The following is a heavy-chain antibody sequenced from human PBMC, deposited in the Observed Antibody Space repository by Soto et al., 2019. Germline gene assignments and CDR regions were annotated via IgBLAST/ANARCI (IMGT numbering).Heavy chain of an antibody. CDR3: TTSPGAYCSGGSYYSSLGY. V-gene: IGHV3-15*07. CDR2: SKSKTDGGTT. Sequence: EVQLVESGGGLVKPGGSLRLSCAASGFTFSNAWMNWVRQAPGKGLEWVGRSKSKTDGGTTDYAAPVKGRFTISRDDSKNTLYLQMNSLKTEDTAVYYCTTSPGAYCSGGSYYSSLGYWGQGTLVTVSS. D-gene: IGHD2-15*01. J-gene: IGHJ4*02. CDR1: GFTFSNAW.